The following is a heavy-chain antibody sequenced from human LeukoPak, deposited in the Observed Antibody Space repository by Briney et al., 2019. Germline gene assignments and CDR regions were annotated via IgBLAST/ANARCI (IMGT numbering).Heavy chain of an antibody. Sequence: ASVKVSCKASGNTFTAYYIHWVRQAPGQGLEWMGRINPNSGGTDYAQNFRGRVTLTRDTSISTAHMDLTRLRSDDTAVYYCASDQAGSVNSFDPWGQGTLVTVSS. CDR3: ASDQAGSVNSFDP. CDR1: GNTFTAYY. J-gene: IGHJ5*02. CDR2: INPNSGGT. V-gene: IGHV1-2*06.